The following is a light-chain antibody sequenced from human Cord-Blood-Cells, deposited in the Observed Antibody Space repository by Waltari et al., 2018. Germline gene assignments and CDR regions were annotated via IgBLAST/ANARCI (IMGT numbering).Light chain of an antibody. CDR2: DVR. CDR3: SSYTSSSTRVV. Sequence: QSALTQPASVSRSPGPSITIHCTGTSRDVGGYNYVSWYHPHPGKAPKLMIYDVRNRPSGVSNRFCGSKSGNTASLTSAGLQAEDVADYYCSSYTSSSTRVVFGGGTKLTVL. V-gene: IGLV2-14*01. J-gene: IGLJ2*01. CDR1: SRDVGGYNY.